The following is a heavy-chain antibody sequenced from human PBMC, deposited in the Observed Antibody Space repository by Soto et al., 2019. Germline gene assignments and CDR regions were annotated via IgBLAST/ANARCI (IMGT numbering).Heavy chain of an antibody. V-gene: IGHV4-34*01. CDR2: INHSGST. J-gene: IGHJ3*02. Sequence: SETLSLTCAVYGGSFSGYYWSWIRQPPGTGLEWIGEINHSGSTNYNPSLKSRVTISVDTSKNQFSLKLSSVTAADTAVYYCARDVPTTVVTSDSDAFDIWGQGTMVTVSS. D-gene: IGHD4-17*01. CDR3: ARDVPTTVVTSDSDAFDI. CDR1: GGSFSGYY.